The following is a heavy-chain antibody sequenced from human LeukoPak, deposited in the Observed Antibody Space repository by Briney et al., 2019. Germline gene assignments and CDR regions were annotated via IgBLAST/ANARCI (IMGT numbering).Heavy chain of an antibody. V-gene: IGHV3-21*01. CDR3: ARDQGGYYYYYMDV. CDR2: ISSSSSYI. Sequence: PGGSLRLSCAASGFTFSSYSMNWVRQAPGKGLEWVSSISSSSSYIYYADSVKGRFTISRDNAKNSLYLQMNSLRAEDTAVYYCARDQGGYYYYYMDVWGKGTTVTVSS. CDR1: GFTFSSYS. J-gene: IGHJ6*03.